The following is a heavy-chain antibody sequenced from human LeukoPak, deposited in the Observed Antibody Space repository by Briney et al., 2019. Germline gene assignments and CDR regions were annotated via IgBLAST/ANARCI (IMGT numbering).Heavy chain of an antibody. V-gene: IGHV3-30*18. J-gene: IGHJ4*02. CDR2: ISYDGSNK. Sequence: GESLRLSCAASGFTFSSYGMHWVRQAPGKGLEWVAVISYDGSNKYYADSVKGRFTISRDNSKNTLYLQMNSLRAEDTAVYYCAKDLFLASSDYWGQGTLVTVSS. CDR1: GFTFSSYG. CDR3: AKDLFLASSDY.